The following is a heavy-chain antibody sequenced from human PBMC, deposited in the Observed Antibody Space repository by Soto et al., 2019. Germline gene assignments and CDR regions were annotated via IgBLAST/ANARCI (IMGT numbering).Heavy chain of an antibody. D-gene: IGHD1-1*01. V-gene: IGHV5-51*01. J-gene: IGHJ4*02. CDR2: IYPGDSDT. CDR1: GYKFTSYW. Sequence: GESLKISCEGSGYKFTSYWIGWVRQMPGKGLEWMGIIYPGDSDTRYSPSFQGQVTISAGKSISTAYLQWSSLKASDTATYYCVAFYNWNILDYWGQGTLVTVS. CDR3: VAFYNWNILDY.